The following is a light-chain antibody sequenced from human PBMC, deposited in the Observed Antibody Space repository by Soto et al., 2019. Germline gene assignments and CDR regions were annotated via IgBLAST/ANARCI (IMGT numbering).Light chain of an antibody. CDR3: QQYNNWPPT. CDR1: QSVTTY. V-gene: IGKV3-11*01. Sequence: EIVLTQSPATLSFSSGEGANISSRASQSVTTYLAWYQQKPGQAPRLLIYDASDRATGIPARFSGSGSGTDFTLTISSLEPEDFAVYYCQQYNNWPPTFGQGTKVDIK. CDR2: DAS. J-gene: IGKJ1*01.